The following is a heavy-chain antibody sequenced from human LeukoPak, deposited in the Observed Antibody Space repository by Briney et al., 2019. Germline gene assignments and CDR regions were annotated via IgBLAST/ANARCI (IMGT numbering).Heavy chain of an antibody. J-gene: IGHJ4*02. CDR2: ISHSGST. V-gene: IGHV4-34*01. Sequence: SETLSLTCAVYGGSFSDYSWSWIRQPPGTGLEWIGGISHSGSTTFNPSLKSRVTISVDASKNQISLKVRFVTTADSAVYYCARGPSTGGNYIYYFDFWGQGTLVTVSS. CDR3: ARGPSTGGNYIYYFDF. D-gene: IGHD1-26*01. CDR1: GGSFSDYS.